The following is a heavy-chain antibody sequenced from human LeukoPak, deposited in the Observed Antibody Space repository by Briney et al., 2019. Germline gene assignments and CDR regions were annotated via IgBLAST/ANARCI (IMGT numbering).Heavy chain of an antibody. V-gene: IGHV4-59*01. Sequence: SETLSLTCTVSGGSISAYYWSWIRQPPGKGLEWIGYIYYTGGTNYNPSLKSRVTMSVDTSKNQFSLKLSSVTAADTAVYYCARAGYSSGAIGYWGQGTLVTVSS. CDR2: IYYTGGT. CDR1: GGSISAYY. J-gene: IGHJ4*02. D-gene: IGHD6-19*01. CDR3: ARAGYSSGAIGY.